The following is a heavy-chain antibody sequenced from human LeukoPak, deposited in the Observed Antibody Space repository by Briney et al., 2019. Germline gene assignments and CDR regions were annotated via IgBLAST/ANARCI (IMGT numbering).Heavy chain of an antibody. CDR3: AWTITGTVDAFDI. V-gene: IGHV1-46*01. D-gene: IGHD1-20*01. CDR2: INPSGGST. J-gene: IGHJ3*02. CDR1: GYTFTSYG. Sequence: GASVKVSCKASGYTFTSYGISWVRQAPGQGLEWMGIINPSGGSTSYAQKFQGRVTMTRDMSTSTVYMELSSLRSEDTAVYYCAWTITGTVDAFDIWGQGTMVTVSS.